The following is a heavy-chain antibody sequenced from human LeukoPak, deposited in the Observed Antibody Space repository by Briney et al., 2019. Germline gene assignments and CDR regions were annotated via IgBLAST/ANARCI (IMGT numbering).Heavy chain of an antibody. V-gene: IGHV4-34*01. Sequence: PSETLSLTCGVSGGSFSDYSCSWIRQSPGRGLEWIGDINHRGTTNYNPSLKSRVTISLDTSKRQFSLKLSSVTAADTAVYYCARAGRDSGTYYTFFDYWGQGTLVTVSS. J-gene: IGHJ4*02. CDR2: INHRGTT. D-gene: IGHD3-10*01. CDR3: ARAGRDSGTYYTFFDY. CDR1: GGSFSDYS.